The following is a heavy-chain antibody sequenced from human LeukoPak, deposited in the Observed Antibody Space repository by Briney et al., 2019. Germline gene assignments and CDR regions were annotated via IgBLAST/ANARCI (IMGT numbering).Heavy chain of an antibody. J-gene: IGHJ4*02. V-gene: IGHV4-30-4*01. CDR1: GGSISSGDYY. CDR2: IYYSGSP. D-gene: IGHD3-22*01. CDR3: ARGRSAYDSSGYYYGN. Sequence: ASETLSLTCTVSGGSISSGDYYWSWIRQPPGKGLEWIGYIYYSGSPYSNPSLKSRVTMSVDTSKNQFSLNLSSVTAADTAVYYCARGRSAYDSSGYYYGNWGQGTLVTVSS.